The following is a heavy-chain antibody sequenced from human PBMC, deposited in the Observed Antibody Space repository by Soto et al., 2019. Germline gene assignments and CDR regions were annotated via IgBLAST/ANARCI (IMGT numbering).Heavy chain of an antibody. J-gene: IGHJ3*02. V-gene: IGHV1-3*01. CDR2: INAGKGNT. CDR1: GYTFTSFT. Sequence: QVPLVQSGAEVTKPGASVKVSCKASGYTFTSFTMHWVRQAPGQRLEWMGWINAGKGNTKYSQKFQGRVTITRDTSASTAHMELSGLRSEDTAVYYCARDRSGGTWDAFDIWGQGTMVTVS. D-gene: IGHD2-15*01. CDR3: ARDRSGGTWDAFDI.